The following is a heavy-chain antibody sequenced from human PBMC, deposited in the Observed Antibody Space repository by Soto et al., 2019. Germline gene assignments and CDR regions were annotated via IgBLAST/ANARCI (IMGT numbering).Heavy chain of an antibody. D-gene: IGHD6-19*01. J-gene: IGHJ4*02. CDR2: IDNDGSSR. V-gene: IGHV3-74*01. Sequence: EVQLVESGGGLVQPGGSLRLSCAASGFTFCSNWMHWVRQGPGKGLVWVSRIDNDGSSRDYADSVKGRFTISRDNAKNTLYLEMSSLRAEDTAVYYSATGSGWVSPDYWGQGTLVTVSS. CDR3: ATGSGWVSPDY. CDR1: GFTFCSNW.